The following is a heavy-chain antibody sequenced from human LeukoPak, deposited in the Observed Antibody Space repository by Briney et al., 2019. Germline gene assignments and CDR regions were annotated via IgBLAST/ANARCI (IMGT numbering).Heavy chain of an antibody. V-gene: IGHV3-48*03. Sequence: GGSLRLSCAASGFTFSSYEMDWVRQAPGKGLEWVSYIDNGGTVKYYADSVKGRLIISRDNARSLVDLQMNSLRAEDTAIYYCARDPNGLYDFDYWGRGTLVTVSS. CDR1: GFTFSSYE. J-gene: IGHJ4*02. CDR2: IDNGGTVK. D-gene: IGHD5/OR15-5a*01. CDR3: ARDPNGLYDFDY.